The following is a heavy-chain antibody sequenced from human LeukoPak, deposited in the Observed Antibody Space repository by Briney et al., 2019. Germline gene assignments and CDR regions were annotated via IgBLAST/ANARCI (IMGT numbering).Heavy chain of an antibody. CDR3: ARAPGSGTNYYYYMDV. V-gene: IGHV3-48*01. D-gene: IGHD3-10*01. J-gene: IGHJ6*03. CDR1: GFTFSSYS. CDR2: ISRSSSTI. Sequence: GGSLRLSCAASGFTFSSYSMNWVRQAPGKGLEWVSYISRSSSTIYYADSVKGRFTISRDNAKNSLYLQMNSLRAEDTAVYYCARAPGSGTNYYYYMDVWGKGTTVTISS.